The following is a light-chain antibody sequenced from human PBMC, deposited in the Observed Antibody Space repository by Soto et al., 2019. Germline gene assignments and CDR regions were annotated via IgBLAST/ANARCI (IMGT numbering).Light chain of an antibody. J-gene: IGKJ5*01. CDR1: QSISSY. CDR2: AAS. CDR3: QQSYSTPIT. Sequence: DIQVTQSPSSLSASVGDGATITCRASQSISSYLNWYQQKPGKAPKLLIYAASSLQSGVPSRFSGSGSGTDFTLTISSLQPEDFATYYCQQSYSTPITFGQGTRLEIK. V-gene: IGKV1-39*01.